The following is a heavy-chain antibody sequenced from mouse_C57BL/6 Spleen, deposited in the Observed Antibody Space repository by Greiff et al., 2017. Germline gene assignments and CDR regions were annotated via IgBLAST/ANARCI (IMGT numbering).Heavy chain of an antibody. CDR3: ARDGDYYYGRGAMDY. CDR1: GYTFTSYW. CDR2: IYPGSGST. D-gene: IGHD1-1*01. J-gene: IGHJ4*01. V-gene: IGHV1-55*01. Sequence: QVQLQQPGAELVKPGASVKMSCKASGYTFTSYWITWVKQRPGQGLEWIGDIYPGSGSTNYNEKFKSKATLTVDTSSSTAYMQLSSLTSEDSAVYYCARDGDYYYGRGAMDYWGQGTSVTVSS.